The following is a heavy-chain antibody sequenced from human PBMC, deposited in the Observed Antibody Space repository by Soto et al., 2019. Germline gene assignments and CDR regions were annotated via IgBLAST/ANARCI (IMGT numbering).Heavy chain of an antibody. CDR3: AKAYFVWSSEQPYYFDY. CDR2: ISGSGGRS. CDR1: GCTFSNYA. Sequence: EVQLLDSGGGLVQPGGSLRLSCAASGCTFSNYAMTWVRQGPGKGLEGVSGISGSGGRSYYADSVKGRFTISRDNSKSTLYLQMNSLRAEDTAVYYCAKAYFVWSSEQPYYFDYWGQGTLVTVSS. D-gene: IGHD3-16*01. V-gene: IGHV3-23*01. J-gene: IGHJ4*02.